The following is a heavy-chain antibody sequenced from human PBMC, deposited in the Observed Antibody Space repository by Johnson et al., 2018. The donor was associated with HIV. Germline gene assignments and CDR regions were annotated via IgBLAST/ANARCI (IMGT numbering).Heavy chain of an antibody. J-gene: IGHJ3*02. CDR3: GSPATHRLVPGGSVYI. Sequence: QVQLVESGGGLVKPGGSLRLSCAASGFTFSDYYMSWIRQAPGKGLEWVSYINSSGSTIYYADSANGRFTISRDNAKNSLYPQINSLIVEDTAGYYWGSPATHRLVPGGSVYIWGQGTMVTVSS. D-gene: IGHD6-19*01. CDR1: GFTFSDYY. CDR2: INSSGSTI. V-gene: IGHV3-11*04.